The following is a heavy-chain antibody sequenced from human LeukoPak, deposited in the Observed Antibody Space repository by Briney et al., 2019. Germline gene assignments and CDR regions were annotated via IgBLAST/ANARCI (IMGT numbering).Heavy chain of an antibody. D-gene: IGHD2-15*01. CDR3: VALGYCSGGSCFP. CDR2: INSDGSST. Sequence: GGSLRLSCAASGFTFSRNWMHWVRQAPGKGLVWVSRINSDGSSTDYADSVKGRFTISRDNARNTLYPQMNSLRAEDTAVYYCVALGYCSGGSCFPWGQGTLVTVSS. V-gene: IGHV3-74*01. J-gene: IGHJ5*02. CDR1: GFTFSRNW.